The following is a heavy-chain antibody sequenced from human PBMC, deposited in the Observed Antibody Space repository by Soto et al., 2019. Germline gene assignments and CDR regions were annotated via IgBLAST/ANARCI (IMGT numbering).Heavy chain of an antibody. CDR1: GFTFSSYW. D-gene: IGHD2-15*01. CDR3: VREVCSGGLCKVFDY. J-gene: IGHJ4*02. Sequence: EVHLVESGGDLVQPGGSLRLSCAASGFTFSSYWMHWARQAPGKGLGWLSSIDGVGTVIPHADSVKGRFTVSRDNAKNTLYRQMTSLRAEDTAVYYCVREVCSGGLCKVFDYWGQGTPVTVSA. V-gene: IGHV3-74*01. CDR2: IDGVGTVI.